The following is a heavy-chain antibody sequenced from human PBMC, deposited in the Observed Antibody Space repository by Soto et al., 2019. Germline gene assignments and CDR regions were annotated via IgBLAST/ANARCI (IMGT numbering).Heavy chain of an antibody. CDR3: THRGFGTFQR. Sequence: SGPTLVNPTQPLTLTCTFSGFSLRSSGVRVGWIRQPPGKALEWLALIYWNDDKRYSPSLKSRLTITKDTSKNQVVLTMTNMDPVDTATYYCTHRGFGTFQRWGQGTLVTVSS. D-gene: IGHD3-10*01. CDR1: GFSLRSSGVR. V-gene: IGHV2-5*01. J-gene: IGHJ1*01. CDR2: IYWNDDK.